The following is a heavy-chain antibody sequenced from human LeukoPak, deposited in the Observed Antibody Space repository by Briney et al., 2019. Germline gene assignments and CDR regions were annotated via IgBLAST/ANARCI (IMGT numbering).Heavy chain of an antibody. CDR3: ARVTMVRGVIQYYYYGMDV. D-gene: IGHD3-10*01. CDR2: INHSGST. J-gene: IGHJ6*02. V-gene: IGHV4-34*01. Sequence: SETLSLTCAVYGGSFSGYYWSWIRQPPGKGLEWIGEINHSGSTNYNPSLKSRVTISVDTSKNQFSLKLSSVTAADTAVYYCARVTMVRGVIQYYYYGMDVWGQGTTVTVSS. CDR1: GGSFSGYY.